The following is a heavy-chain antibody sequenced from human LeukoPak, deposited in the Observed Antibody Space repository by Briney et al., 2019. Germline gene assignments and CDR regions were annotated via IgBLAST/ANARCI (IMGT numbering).Heavy chain of an antibody. Sequence: PGGSLRLSCAASKFTFSAYTMNWVRQAPGKGLEWVSSISRSSSYIYYADSVKGRFTISRDNAKNSLYLQMNSLRAEDTAVYYCARDSVTWYAFDIWGQGTMVTVSS. V-gene: IGHV3-21*01. CDR3: ARDSVTWYAFDI. D-gene: IGHD2-21*02. CDR1: KFTFSAYT. CDR2: ISRSSSYI. J-gene: IGHJ3*02.